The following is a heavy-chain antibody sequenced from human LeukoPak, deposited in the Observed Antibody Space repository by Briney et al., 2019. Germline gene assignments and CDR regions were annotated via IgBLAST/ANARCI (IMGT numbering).Heavy chain of an antibody. CDR2: IRFDGSNQ. CDR3: AGARRAAQQQYYYYYMDV. V-gene: IGHV3-30*02. Sequence: PGGSLRLSCAASGFTFSIYGMHWVRQAPGKGLEWVAFIRFDGSNQYYVDSVKGRFTISRDNSKNTLYLQMNSLRAEDTAVYYCAGARRAAQQQYYYYYMDVWGKGTTVTVSS. J-gene: IGHJ6*03. CDR1: GFTFSIYG. D-gene: IGHD6-13*01.